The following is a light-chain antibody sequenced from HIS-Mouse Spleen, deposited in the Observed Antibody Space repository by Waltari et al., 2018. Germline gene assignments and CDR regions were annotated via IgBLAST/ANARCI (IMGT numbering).Light chain of an antibody. V-gene: IGLV2-23*03. Sequence: QSALTQPAPVSGSPGQSTTISSPGTSSDVGRYNFCSWYQQHPGKAPKLMIYAGSKRPSGVSNRFSGSKSGNTASLTISGLQAEDEADYYCCSYAGSSTFGVFGGGTKLTVL. CDR2: AGS. J-gene: IGLJ3*02. CDR1: SSDVGRYNF. CDR3: CSYAGSSTFGV.